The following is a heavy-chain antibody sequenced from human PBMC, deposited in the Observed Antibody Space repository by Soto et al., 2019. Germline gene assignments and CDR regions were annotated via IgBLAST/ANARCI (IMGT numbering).Heavy chain of an antibody. V-gene: IGHV3-11*01. CDR3: ARDGPDYGDYGDYYYYYMDV. CDR1: GFTFSDYY. Sequence: GGSLRLSCAASGFTFSDYYMSWIRQAPGKGLEWVSYISSSGSTIYYADSVKGRFTISRDNAKNSLYLQMNSLRAEDTAVYYCARDGPDYGDYGDYYYYYMDVWGKGTTVTVSS. J-gene: IGHJ6*03. CDR2: ISSSGSTI. D-gene: IGHD4-17*01.